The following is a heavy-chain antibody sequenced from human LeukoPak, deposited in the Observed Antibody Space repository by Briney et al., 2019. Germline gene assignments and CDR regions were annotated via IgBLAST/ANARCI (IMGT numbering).Heavy chain of an antibody. CDR1: GFTFSSYA. CDR2: TSGSGGST. D-gene: IGHD6-13*01. J-gene: IGHJ4*02. Sequence: PGGSLRLSCAASGFTFSSYAMSWVRQAPGKGLEWVPATSGSGGSTYYADSVKGRFTISRDNSKNTLYLQMNSLRAEDTAVYYCAKEGIAAAGTLTAFDYWGQGALVTVSS. V-gene: IGHV3-23*01. CDR3: AKEGIAAAGTLTAFDY.